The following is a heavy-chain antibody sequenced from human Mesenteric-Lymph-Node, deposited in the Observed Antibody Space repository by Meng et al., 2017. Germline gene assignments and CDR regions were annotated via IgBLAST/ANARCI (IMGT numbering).Heavy chain of an antibody. CDR3: ARDYLDTAMVTVDY. Sequence: QGEGVQAGAEVKRPRAAVNVSCKASGYTFTSYAMHWVGQAPGQRLEWMGWINAGNGNTKYSQRFQGRVTITRDTSASTAYMELSSLRSEDTAVYYCARDYLDTAMVTVDYWGQGTLVTVSS. J-gene: IGHJ4*02. D-gene: IGHD5-18*01. CDR1: GYTFTSYA. V-gene: IGHV1-3*01. CDR2: INAGNGNT.